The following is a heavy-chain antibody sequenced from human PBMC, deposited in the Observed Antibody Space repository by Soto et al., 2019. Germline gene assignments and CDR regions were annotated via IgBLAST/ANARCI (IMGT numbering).Heavy chain of an antibody. V-gene: IGHV3-30*04. D-gene: IGHD2-15*01. Sequence: SLRLSCAASGFTFSDYAIHWVRQAPGEGLEWVAVISNDGTKKFYADSVKGRFTISRDNSKNTLYLQMNSLRAEDTALYYCARASGSFDYWGQGTLVTVSS. J-gene: IGHJ4*02. CDR3: ARASGSFDY. CDR1: GFTFSDYA. CDR2: ISNDGTKK.